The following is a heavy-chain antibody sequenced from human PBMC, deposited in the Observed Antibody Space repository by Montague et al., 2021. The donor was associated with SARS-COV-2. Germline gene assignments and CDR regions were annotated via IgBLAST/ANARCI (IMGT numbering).Heavy chain of an antibody. J-gene: IGHJ3*02. CDR2: IYYSGST. CDR1: GCSISSYY. Sequence: LSLTCTVSGCSISSYYWSWIRQPPGKGLEWIGYIYYSGSTNYNPXLTSRVTISVDTSKNQFSLKLCSVTAADTAVYYCARWGLYGGNPGDGAFDIWGQGTMVTVSS. CDR3: ARWGLYGGNPGDGAFDI. D-gene: IGHD4-23*01. V-gene: IGHV4-59*01.